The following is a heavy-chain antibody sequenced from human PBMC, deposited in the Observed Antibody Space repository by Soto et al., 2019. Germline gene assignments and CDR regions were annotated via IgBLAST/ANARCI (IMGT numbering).Heavy chain of an antibody. V-gene: IGHV3-11*01. D-gene: IGHD2-2*01. Sequence: QVQLVESGGGLVKPGGSLRLSCAASGFTFSDYYMSWIRQAPGKGLEWVSYISSGGSTIYYADSVKGRFTISRDNAKNSLYLQMNSLGAEDTAVYYCARDGEEGYCSSTSCPRDIWGQGTMVTVSS. J-gene: IGHJ3*02. CDR1: GFTFSDYY. CDR2: ISSGGSTI. CDR3: ARDGEEGYCSSTSCPRDI.